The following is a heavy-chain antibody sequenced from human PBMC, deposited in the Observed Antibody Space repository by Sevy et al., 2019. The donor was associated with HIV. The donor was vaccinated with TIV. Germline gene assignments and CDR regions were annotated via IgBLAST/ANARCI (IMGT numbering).Heavy chain of an antibody. CDR3: AKDRSGYKQGYYGMDV. Sequence: GGSLRLSCAASGFTFSSYGMHWVRQAPGKGLEWVAVISYDGSNKYYADSVKGRFTISRDNSKNTLYLQMNSLRAEDTAVYYCAKDRSGYKQGYYGMDVWGQGTTVTVSS. J-gene: IGHJ6*02. CDR1: GFTFSSYG. D-gene: IGHD5-12*01. V-gene: IGHV3-30*18. CDR2: ISYDGSNK.